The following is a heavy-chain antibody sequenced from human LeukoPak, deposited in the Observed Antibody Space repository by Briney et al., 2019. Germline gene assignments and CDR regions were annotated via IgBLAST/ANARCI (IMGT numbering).Heavy chain of an antibody. V-gene: IGHV3-7*01. D-gene: IGHD6-6*01. CDR1: GFTFTSYW. J-gene: IGHJ3*02. Sequence: TGGSLRLSCAASGFTFTSYWMTWVRQAPGKGLEWVANINEDGGGRYYVDSVKGRFTISGDNSKNTLYLQMNSLRAEDTAVYYCAKDSGAIAARPDAFDIWGQGTMVTVSS. CDR3: AKDSGAIAARPDAFDI. CDR2: INEDGGGR.